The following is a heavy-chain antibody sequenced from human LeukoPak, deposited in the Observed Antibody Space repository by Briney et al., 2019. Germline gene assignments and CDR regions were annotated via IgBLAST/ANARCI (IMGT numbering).Heavy chain of an antibody. J-gene: IGHJ4*02. D-gene: IGHD3-22*01. CDR2: ISAYNGNT. CDR3: ARAPTYYYDSSPHYY. Sequence: APVKVSCKASGYTFTSYGISWVRQAPGQGLEWMGWISAYNGNTNYAQKLQGRVTMTTDTSTSTAYMELRSLRSDDTAVYYCARAPTYYYDSSPHYYWGQGALVTVSS. V-gene: IGHV1-18*01. CDR1: GYTFTSYG.